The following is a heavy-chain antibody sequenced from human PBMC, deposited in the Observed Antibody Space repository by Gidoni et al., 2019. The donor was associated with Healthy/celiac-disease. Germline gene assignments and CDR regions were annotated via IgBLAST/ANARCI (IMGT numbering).Heavy chain of an antibody. CDR3: ARDEGPAAYFDY. J-gene: IGHJ4*02. Sequence: QVQLQETGPGLAKPTHTLSLTCTVPGGSISSGGYYWSWTRQHPGKGLEWIGYIHYSGSTYYNPSLKSRVTISVDTSKNQFSLKLSSVTAADTAVYYCARDEGPAAYFDYWGQGTLVTVSS. CDR1: GGSISSGGYY. D-gene: IGHD2-15*01. CDR2: IHYSGST. V-gene: IGHV4-31*03.